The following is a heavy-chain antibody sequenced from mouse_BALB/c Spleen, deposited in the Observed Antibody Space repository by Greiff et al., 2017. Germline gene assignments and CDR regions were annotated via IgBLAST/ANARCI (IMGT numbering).Heavy chain of an antibody. Sequence: EVHLVESGAELVKPGASVKLSCTASGFNIKDNYMHWVKQRPEQGLEWIGRIDPANGNTKYDPKFQGKATITADTSSNTAYLQLSSLTSEDTAVYYCARTHYWGQGTTLTVSA. J-gene: IGHJ2*01. CDR3: ARTHY. CDR2: IDPANGNT. V-gene: IGHV14-3*02. CDR1: GFNIKDNY.